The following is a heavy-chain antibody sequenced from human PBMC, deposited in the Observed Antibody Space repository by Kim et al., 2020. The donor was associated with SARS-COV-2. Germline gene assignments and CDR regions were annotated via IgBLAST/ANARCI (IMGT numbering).Heavy chain of an antibody. CDR2: ISAYNGNT. Sequence: ASVKVSCKASGYTFTSYGISWVRQAPGQGLEGMGWISAYNGNTNYAQKLQGRVTMTTDTSTSTAYMELRSLRSDDTAVYYCASLFGYSSGWYEGVWGQGTTVTVSS. D-gene: IGHD6-19*01. V-gene: IGHV1-18*01. CDR1: GYTFTSYG. J-gene: IGHJ6*02. CDR3: ASLFGYSSGWYEGV.